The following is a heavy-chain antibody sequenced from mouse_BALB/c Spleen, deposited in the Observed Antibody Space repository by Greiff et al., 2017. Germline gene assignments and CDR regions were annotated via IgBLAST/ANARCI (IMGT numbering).Heavy chain of an antibody. Sequence: EVQLQQSGPELVKPGASVKISCKASGYSFTGYFMNWVMQSHGKSLEWIGRINPYNGDTFYNQKFKGKATLTVDKSSSTAHMELRSLASEDSAVYYCARYDYDEGFAYWGQGTLVTVSA. CDR2: INPYNGDT. V-gene: IGHV1-20*02. D-gene: IGHD2-4*01. CDR3: ARYDYDEGFAY. J-gene: IGHJ3*01. CDR1: GYSFTGYF.